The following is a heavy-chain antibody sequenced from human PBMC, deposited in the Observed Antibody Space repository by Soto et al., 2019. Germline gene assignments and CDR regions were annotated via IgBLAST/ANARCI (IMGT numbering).Heavy chain of an antibody. CDR3: ARACSGGSCWRLYY. D-gene: IGHD2-15*01. CDR2: INPSGGST. CDR1: GYIFTNHY. J-gene: IGHJ4*02. Sequence: ASVKVSCKASGYIFTNHYIHWVRQAPGQGLEWMGIINPSGGSTNYLQKFQGRITMTRDTSTSTVYMELSSLRSEDTAVYYCARACSGGSCWRLYYWGQGTLVTVSS. V-gene: IGHV1-46*01.